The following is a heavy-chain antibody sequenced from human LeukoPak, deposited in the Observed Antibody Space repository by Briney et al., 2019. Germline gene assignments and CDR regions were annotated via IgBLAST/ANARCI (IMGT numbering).Heavy chain of an antibody. J-gene: IGHJ5*02. CDR3: ARRQHYYDSSGYGSGFDP. Sequence: SETLSLTCTVSGGSISSYYWSWIRQPPGKGLEWIGYIYYSGSTNYNPSLKSRVTISVDTSKNQFSLKLSSVTAADTAVYYCARRQHYYDSSGYGSGFDPWGQGTLVTVSS. V-gene: IGHV4-59*01. D-gene: IGHD3-22*01. CDR2: IYYSGST. CDR1: GGSISSYY.